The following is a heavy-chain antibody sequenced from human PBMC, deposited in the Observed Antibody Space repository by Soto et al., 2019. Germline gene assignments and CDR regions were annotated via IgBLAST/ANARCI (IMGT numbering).Heavy chain of an antibody. CDR3: ARDPYGPRTSDAKAFDI. CDR2: IYYSGST. J-gene: IGHJ3*02. CDR1: GGSISSGGYY. V-gene: IGHV4-31*03. D-gene: IGHD2-2*01. Sequence: SETLSLTCTVSGGSISSGGYYWSWIRQHPGKGLEWIGYIYYSGSTYYNPSLKSRVTISVDTSKNQFSLKLSSVTAADTAVYYCARDPYGPRTSDAKAFDIWGQGTMVTVSS.